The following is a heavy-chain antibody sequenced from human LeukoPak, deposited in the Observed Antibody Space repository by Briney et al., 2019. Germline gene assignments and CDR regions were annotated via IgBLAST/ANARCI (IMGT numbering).Heavy chain of an antibody. J-gene: IGHJ4*02. V-gene: IGHV3-21*05. CDR3: ASSRYDSSGYYGIIAY. CDR1: GFTFSDYN. CDR2: MSRSGDII. Sequence: GGSLRLSCAASGFTFSDYNMNWVRQVPGKGLESVSYMSRSGDIIYYADSVKGRFTISRDNAKNSLYLQMNSLRAEDTAVYYCASSRYDSSGYYGIIAYWGQGTLVTVSS. D-gene: IGHD3-22*01.